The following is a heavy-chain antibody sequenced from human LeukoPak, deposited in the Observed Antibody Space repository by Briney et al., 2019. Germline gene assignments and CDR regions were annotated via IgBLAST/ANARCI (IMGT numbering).Heavy chain of an antibody. CDR3: ARVPPSAHQLLSSDY. V-gene: IGHV1-18*01. Sequence: ASVKVSCKASGGTFSSYAISWVRQAPGQGLEWMAWISANNGETRYAQNFQGRVTMTTDTSTSTAYMELRSLRSDDTAVYYCARVPPSAHQLLSSDYWGQGTQVTVSS. J-gene: IGHJ4*02. CDR2: ISANNGET. CDR1: GGTFSSYA. D-gene: IGHD2-2*01.